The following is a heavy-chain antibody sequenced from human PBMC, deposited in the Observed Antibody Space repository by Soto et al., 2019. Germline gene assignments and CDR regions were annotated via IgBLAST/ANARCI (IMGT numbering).Heavy chain of an antibody. D-gene: IGHD6-13*01. V-gene: IGHV3-48*01. J-gene: IGHJ4*02. CDR1: GFTFRTYN. CDR2: ISSSTGTI. CDR3: AMGTAAAGFGY. Sequence: PGGSLILSCAASGFTFRTYNMNWVRQAPGKGLEWVSYISSSTGTIYYADSVKGRFTISRDNAKNSLYLQMNSLRAEDTAVYYCAMGTAAAGFGYWGQGTLVTVSS.